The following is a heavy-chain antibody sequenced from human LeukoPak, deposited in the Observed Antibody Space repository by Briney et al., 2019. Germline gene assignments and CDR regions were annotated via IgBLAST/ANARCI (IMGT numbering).Heavy chain of an antibody. CDR3: ARDLRDGMDV. V-gene: IGHV1-69*10. CDR2: IIPILGTS. J-gene: IGHJ6*04. Sequence: GASVKVSCKASGGTFSNYAISWVRQAPGQGLEWMGGIIPILGTSNYAQKFQGRVTITADKSTSTAYMEVSSPRSEDTAVYYCARDLRDGMDVWGRRTTVTVSS. CDR1: GGTFSNYA. D-gene: IGHD3-9*01.